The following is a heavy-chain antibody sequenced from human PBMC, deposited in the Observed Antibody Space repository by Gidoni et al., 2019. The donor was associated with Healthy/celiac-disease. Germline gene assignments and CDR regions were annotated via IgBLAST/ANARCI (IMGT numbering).Heavy chain of an antibody. Sequence: QVQLVQFGAEVKKPGASAKVSCKASGYTFNSYETNRVRQATGPGLEWMGWMNPTSGNTGYAQQFQCRFTMTRNISISTAYMELSSLRSEDTAVYYCARGALPMYAILTGYYMDFDYWGQGTLVTVSS. CDR2: MNPTSGNT. CDR1: GYTFNSYE. CDR3: ARGALPMYAILTGYYMDFDY. J-gene: IGHJ4*02. D-gene: IGHD3-9*01. V-gene: IGHV1-8*01.